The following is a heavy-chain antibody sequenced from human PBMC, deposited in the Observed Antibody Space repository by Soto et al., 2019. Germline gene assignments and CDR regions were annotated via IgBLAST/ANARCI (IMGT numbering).Heavy chain of an antibody. CDR1: GYSFISYW. D-gene: IGHD3-22*01. CDR2: IYPGDSDT. Sequence: GEPLKTACEASGYSFISYWIGWVRQMPGEGLEWMGIIYPGDSDTRYSPSFQGQVTISADKSISTAYLQWSSLKASDTAMYYCAKPTDSYDRSGGPSNYYYGMDVGGQRTTVTVSS. CDR3: AKPTDSYDRSGGPSNYYYGMDV. V-gene: IGHV5-51*01. J-gene: IGHJ6*02.